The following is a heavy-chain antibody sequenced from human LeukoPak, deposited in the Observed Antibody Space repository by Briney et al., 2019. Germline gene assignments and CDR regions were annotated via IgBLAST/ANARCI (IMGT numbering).Heavy chain of an antibody. CDR2: INHSGST. D-gene: IGHD3-3*01. J-gene: IGHJ4*02. V-gene: IGHV4-34*01. Sequence: SETLPLTCAVYGGSFSGYYWSWIRQPPGKGLEWIGEINHSGSTNYNPSLKSRVTISVDTSKNQFSLKLSSVTAADTAVYYCARESPYYDFWSGYSVFDYWGQGTLVTVSS. CDR3: ARESPYYDFWSGYSVFDY. CDR1: GGSFSGYY.